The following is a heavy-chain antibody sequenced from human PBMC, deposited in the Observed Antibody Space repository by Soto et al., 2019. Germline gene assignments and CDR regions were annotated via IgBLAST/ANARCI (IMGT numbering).Heavy chain of an antibody. J-gene: IGHJ6*02. D-gene: IGHD1-1*01. CDR2: IHWDDDK. CDR3: AHRLRYPTANFHYYLSIDV. V-gene: IGHV2-5*02. CDR1: GFSFCSGGVG. Sequence: SGPKLVNPTQTLTLTCPFSGFSFCSGGVGVGWIRQPPGKALEWLALIHWDDDKYYSPSLRSRLTITKDSSKDQVVLTMTNMDPVDTGTYYGAHRLRYPTANFHYYLSIDVWGPATTVTVSS.